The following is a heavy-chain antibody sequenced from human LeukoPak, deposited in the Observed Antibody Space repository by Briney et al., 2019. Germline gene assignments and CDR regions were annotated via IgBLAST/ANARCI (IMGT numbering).Heavy chain of an antibody. V-gene: IGHV1-18*01. J-gene: IGHJ3*02. CDR1: GYTFTGYG. Sequence: ASVKVSCKASGYTFTGYGISWVRQAPGQGLEWMGWISAYNGNTNYAQKLQGRVTMTTDTSTSTAYMELRSLRSDDTAVYYCARVLITMISSAFDIWGLGTMVTVSS. D-gene: IGHD3-22*01. CDR2: ISAYNGNT. CDR3: ARVLITMISSAFDI.